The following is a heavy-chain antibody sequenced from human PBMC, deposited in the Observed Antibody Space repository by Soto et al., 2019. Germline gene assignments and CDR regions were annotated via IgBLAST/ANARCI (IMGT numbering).Heavy chain of an antibody. V-gene: IGHV1-69*01. CDR1: GGTFSSYA. Sequence: QVQLVQSGAEVKKPGSSVKVSCKASGGTFSSYAISWVRQAPGQGLEWMGGIIPIFGTANHAQKFQGRVTITADESTSTAYMELSSLRSEDTAVYYCGGANYYDSSGYYHRYYYYYGMDVWGQGTTVTVSS. J-gene: IGHJ6*02. CDR2: IIPIFGTA. D-gene: IGHD3-22*01. CDR3: GGANYYDSSGYYHRYYYYYGMDV.